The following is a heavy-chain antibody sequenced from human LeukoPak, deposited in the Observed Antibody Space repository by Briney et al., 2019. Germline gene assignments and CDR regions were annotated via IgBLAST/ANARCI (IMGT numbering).Heavy chain of an antibody. CDR3: ARHISGYDEGFDY. CDR2: ISYSGNT. CDR1: GGSISSYY. Sequence: PSETLSLTCTVSGGSISSYYWSWIRQPPGKGLEWIGYISYSGNTNYNPSLESRVTISVDTSKNQFSLKLSSVTAADTAVYYCARHISGYDEGFDYWGQGTQVTVSS. J-gene: IGHJ4*02. D-gene: IGHD5-12*01. V-gene: IGHV4-59*08.